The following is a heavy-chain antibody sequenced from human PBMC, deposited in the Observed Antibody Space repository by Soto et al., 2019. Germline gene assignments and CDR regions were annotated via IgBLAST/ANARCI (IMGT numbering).Heavy chain of an antibody. CDR3: ARERGYDAHDYYYHAMDV. D-gene: IGHD2-15*01. V-gene: IGHV3-21*01. CDR2: IPRLRPYS. CDR1: GCTFRTYT. Sequence: GGSLRCSYISSGCTFRTYTMNWVRQARGKGLKWVPGIPRLRPYSSPAGSVKGRFIISRGHANRSMYLRLNSLRDEDTAVYYCARERGYDAHDYYYHAMDVRGQETTVTAAS. J-gene: IGHJ6*02.